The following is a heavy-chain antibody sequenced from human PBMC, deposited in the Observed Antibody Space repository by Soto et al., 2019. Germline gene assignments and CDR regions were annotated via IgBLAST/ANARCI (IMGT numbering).Heavy chain of an antibody. J-gene: IGHJ3*02. CDR1: GVSFSGYY. CDR2: INHSGST. CDR3: ARGQQYYDYVWGSYRHDAFDI. Sequence: QVQLQQWGAGLLKPSETLSLTCAVYGVSFSGYYWSWIRQPPGKGLEWMGEINHSGSTNYNPSLTSRVTLSVDTSKNQFSLKLSSVTAADTAVYYCARGQQYYDYVWGSYRHDAFDIWGQGTMVTVSS. V-gene: IGHV4-34*01. D-gene: IGHD3-16*02.